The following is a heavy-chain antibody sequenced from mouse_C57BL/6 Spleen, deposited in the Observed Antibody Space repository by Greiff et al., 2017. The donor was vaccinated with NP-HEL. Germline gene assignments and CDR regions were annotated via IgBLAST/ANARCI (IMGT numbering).Heavy chain of an antibody. CDR1: GYAFSSCW. CDR3: ARSAVITTVVAPDY. D-gene: IGHD1-1*01. V-gene: IGHV1-80*01. Sequence: VQLQQSGAELVKPGASVKISCKASGYAFSSCWMNWVKQRPGKGLEWIGQIYPGDGDTNYNGKFKGKATLTADKSSSTAYMQLSSLTSEDSAVYFCARSAVITTVVAPDYWGQGTTLTVSS. J-gene: IGHJ2*01. CDR2: IYPGDGDT.